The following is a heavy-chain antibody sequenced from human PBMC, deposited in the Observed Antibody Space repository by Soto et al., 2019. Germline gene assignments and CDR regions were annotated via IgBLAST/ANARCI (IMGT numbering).Heavy chain of an antibody. D-gene: IGHD6-6*01. CDR3: VRSSIEPRIFMYPFDY. CDR1: GYTFTRYY. J-gene: IGHJ4*02. Sequence: ASVKVSCKASGYTFTRYYIHWVRQAPGQGLEWMGIIDPSGGTTSYAQKFQGRVTMTRDTSTSTVYMELSSLRSEDTAVYFCVRSSIEPRIFMYPFDYWGRGTLVTVSS. V-gene: IGHV1-46*01. CDR2: IDPSGGTT.